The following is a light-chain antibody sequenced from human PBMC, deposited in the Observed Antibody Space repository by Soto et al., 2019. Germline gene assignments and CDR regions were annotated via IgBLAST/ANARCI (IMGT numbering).Light chain of an antibody. CDR1: QSITTW. CDR3: QLYNNYSLT. J-gene: IGKJ4*01. Sequence: DIPMTQSPSTLSASVGDRVTITCRASQSITTWLAWYQQKPGKAPNLLIYKASLLETGVPARFSGSASGTEFTLTISSLQPDDFATYYCQLYNNYSLTFGGGTKVEIK. V-gene: IGKV1-5*03. CDR2: KAS.